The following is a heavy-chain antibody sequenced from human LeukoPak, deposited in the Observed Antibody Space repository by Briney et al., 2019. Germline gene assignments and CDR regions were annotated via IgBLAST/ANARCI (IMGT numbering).Heavy chain of an antibody. CDR3: ARSRGYSYGTTFLDY. CDR2: IYYSGST. CDR1: DGSISSYY. V-gene: IGHV4-59*08. J-gene: IGHJ4*02. D-gene: IGHD5-18*01. Sequence: SETLSLTCTVSDGSISSYYWSWIRQPPGKGLEWIGYIYYSGSTNYNPSLKSRVTISVDTSKTQFSLKLSSVTAADTAVYYCARSRGYSYGTTFLDYWGQGTLVTVSS.